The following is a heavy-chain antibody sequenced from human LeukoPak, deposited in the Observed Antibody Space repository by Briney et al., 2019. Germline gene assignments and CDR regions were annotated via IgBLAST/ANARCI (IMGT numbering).Heavy chain of an antibody. D-gene: IGHD4-17*01. J-gene: IGHJ4*02. CDR1: GFTFDDYA. CDR3: AKGLTVTMGGFDY. CDR2: ISWNSGSI. V-gene: IGHV3-9*01. Sequence: GRSLRLSCAASGFTFDDYAMHWVRQAPGKGLEWVSGISWNSGSIGYADSVKGRFTISRDNAKNSLYLQMNSLRTEDTALYYCAKGLTVTMGGFDYWGQGTLVTVSS.